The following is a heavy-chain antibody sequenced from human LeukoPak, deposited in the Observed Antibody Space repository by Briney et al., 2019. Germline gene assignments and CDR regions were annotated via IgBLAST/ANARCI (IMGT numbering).Heavy chain of an antibody. D-gene: IGHD3-9*01. V-gene: IGHV3-30-3*01. CDR3: ARDRIRNFDYMYYFDS. Sequence: PGRSLRLSCAASGFPFTSYGIHWVRQAPGKGLEWVAFVSYDGSSQYYADSVKGRFTISRDNSKNTLYLQMNSLRAEDTAVYYCARDRIRNFDYMYYFDSWGQGTLVTVSP. CDR2: VSYDGSSQ. CDR1: GFPFTSYG. J-gene: IGHJ4*02.